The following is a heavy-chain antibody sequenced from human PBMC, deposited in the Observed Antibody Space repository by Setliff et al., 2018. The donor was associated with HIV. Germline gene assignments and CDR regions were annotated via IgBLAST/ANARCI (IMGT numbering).Heavy chain of an antibody. J-gene: IGHJ5*02. D-gene: IGHD2-21*01. CDR2: FYHGGRT. CDR1: GGSISSSSYY. CDR3: ARSYCGGDCSLVVDTFWFDP. V-gene: IGHV4-39*07. Sequence: SETLSLTCTVSGGSISSSSYYWGWIRQPPGKGLEWIGSFYHGGRTYYNPSLKSRVTISVDTSKNQFSLKLSSVTAADTAVYYCARSYCGGDCSLVVDTFWFDPWGQGTLVTVSS.